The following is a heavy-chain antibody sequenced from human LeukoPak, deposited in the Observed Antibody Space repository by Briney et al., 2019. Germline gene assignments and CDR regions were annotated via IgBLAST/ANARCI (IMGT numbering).Heavy chain of an antibody. CDR3: TAGTGRSDFDY. D-gene: IGHD3/OR15-3a*01. J-gene: IGHJ4*02. CDR1: GFTFSNAW. V-gene: IGHV3-15*01. Sequence: GGSLRLSCAASGFTFSNAWMSWVRQAPGRGLEWVGRIKRKGDDGTIDYAAPVKGRLSISRDDSKNTMYLQMNSLKSEDTAVYYCTAGTGRSDFDYWGQGTLVTVSS. CDR2: IKRKGDDGTI.